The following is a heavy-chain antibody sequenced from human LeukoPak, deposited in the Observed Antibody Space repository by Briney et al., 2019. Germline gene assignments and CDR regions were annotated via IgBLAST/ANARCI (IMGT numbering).Heavy chain of an antibody. CDR1: GVSISSTSYY. CDR2: IYYSGTT. Sequence: SETLSLTCTVSGVSISSTSYYWGWMRQTPGKGLEWIGSIYYSGTTYYNPSLKSRVTISVDTSKNQFSLKLRSVTAADTAVFYCARLGDYYVSGTYYFDSWGPGTLVTVSS. V-gene: IGHV4-39*01. J-gene: IGHJ4*02. CDR3: ARLGDYYVSGTYYFDS. D-gene: IGHD3-10*01.